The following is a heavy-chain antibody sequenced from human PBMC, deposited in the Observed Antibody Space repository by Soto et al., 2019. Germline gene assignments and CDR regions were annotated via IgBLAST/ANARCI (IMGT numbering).Heavy chain of an antibody. CDR1: GFTFSNYA. CDR3: GRDPKGPYCSGGSCYHNWFDP. Sequence: GGSLRLSCAASGFTFSNYAIHWVRQAPGKGLEWVALISYDGSNKYYADSVKGRFTISRDNSKNTLYLQMNSLRPEDTAVYYCGRDPKGPYCSGGSCYHNWFDPWGQGTLVTVSS. J-gene: IGHJ5*02. D-gene: IGHD2-15*01. CDR2: ISYDGSNK. V-gene: IGHV3-30-3*01.